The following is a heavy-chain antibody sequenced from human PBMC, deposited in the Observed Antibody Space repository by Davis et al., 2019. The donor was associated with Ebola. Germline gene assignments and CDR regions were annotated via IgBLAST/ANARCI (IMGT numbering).Heavy chain of an antibody. CDR3: ARAQFPTTSDH. V-gene: IGHV1-2*06. J-gene: IGHJ4*02. D-gene: IGHD1-1*01. Sequence: SVHVSCKASRYTFTGPYILCVGPLPRQGLEWLGRINPNSGGTNYAQKLQGRVTMTTDTSTGLAYMELRRLRSEKTAVYYCARAQFPTTSDHWGQGTLVTVSS. CDR1: RYTFTGPY. CDR2: INPNSGGT.